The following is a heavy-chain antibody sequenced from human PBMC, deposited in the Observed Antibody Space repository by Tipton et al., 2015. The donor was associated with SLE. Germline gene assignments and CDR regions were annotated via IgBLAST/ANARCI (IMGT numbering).Heavy chain of an antibody. CDR3: ARRHSYESSGYSWYFDL. D-gene: IGHD3-22*01. J-gene: IGHJ2*01. Sequence: TLSLTCSVSGGSISSNYWIWIRQPPGKGLEWIGYISYNGGTNYNPSLKSRVTMSVDTAKNQFSLSLTSVTAADTAVYYCARRHSYESSGYSWYFDLWGRGTLVTVSS. V-gene: IGHV4-59*08. CDR1: GGSISSNY. CDR2: ISYNGGT.